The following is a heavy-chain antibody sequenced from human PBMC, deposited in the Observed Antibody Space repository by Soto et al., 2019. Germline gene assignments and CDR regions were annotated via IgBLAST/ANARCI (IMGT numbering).Heavy chain of an antibody. CDR3: ARADSGSYYNRFRPLDY. CDR2: INHSGST. V-gene: IGHV4-34*01. CDR1: GGSFSGYY. D-gene: IGHD3-10*01. Sequence: SETLSLTCAVYGGSFSGYYWSWIRPPPGKGLEWIGEINHSGSTNYNPSLKSRVTISVDTSKNQFSLKLSSVTAADTAVYYCARADSGSYYNRFRPLDYWGQGTLVTVSS. J-gene: IGHJ4*02.